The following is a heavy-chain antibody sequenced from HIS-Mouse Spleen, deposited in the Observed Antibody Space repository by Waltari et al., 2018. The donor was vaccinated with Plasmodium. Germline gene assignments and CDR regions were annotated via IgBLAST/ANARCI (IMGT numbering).Heavy chain of an antibody. D-gene: IGHD6-6*01. J-gene: IGHJ3*02. V-gene: IGHV3-53*01. CDR3: ARGMKSSSSAFDI. Sequence: EVQLVESGGGLIQPGGSLRLSCAASGFTVSSNYMSLVRQAPGKGREWVSVIYSGGSTYYADSVKGRFTIARDNSKNTLYLQMNSLRAEDTAVYYCARGMKSSSSAFDIWGQGTMVTVSS. CDR1: GFTVSSNY. CDR2: IYSGGST.